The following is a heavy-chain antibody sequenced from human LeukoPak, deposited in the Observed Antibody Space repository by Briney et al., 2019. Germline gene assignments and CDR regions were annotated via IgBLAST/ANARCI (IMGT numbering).Heavy chain of an antibody. CDR3: ARDGSLGY. Sequence: ASVKVSCKASGYTFTDHYIHWVRQAPGQGLEWMGWINFNNGATNYAQKFQGRVTRTRDTSISKAYMELTRLGSDDTAVYYCARDGSLGYWGQGTLVTGSS. J-gene: IGHJ4*02. CDR1: GYTFTDHY. CDR2: INFNNGAT. V-gene: IGHV1-2*02. D-gene: IGHD5-12*01.